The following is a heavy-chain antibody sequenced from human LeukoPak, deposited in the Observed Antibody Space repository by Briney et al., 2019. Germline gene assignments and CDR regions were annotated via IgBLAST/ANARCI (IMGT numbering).Heavy chain of an antibody. CDR1: GFTFSSYT. Sequence: PGGSLRLSCAASGFTFSSYTMNWVRQAPGKGLEWVSAISGSGGSTYYADSVKGRFTISRDSSKNTLYLQMNSLRAEDTAVYYCARDLSPSYWGQGTLVTVSS. CDR3: ARDLSPSY. J-gene: IGHJ4*02. CDR2: ISGSGGST. D-gene: IGHD2/OR15-2a*01. V-gene: IGHV3-23*01.